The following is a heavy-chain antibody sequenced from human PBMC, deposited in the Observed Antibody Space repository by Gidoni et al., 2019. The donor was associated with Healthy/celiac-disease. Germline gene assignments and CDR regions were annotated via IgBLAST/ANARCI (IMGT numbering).Heavy chain of an antibody. D-gene: IGHD1-20*01. Sequence: EVQLVESGGGLVQPGGSLRLSCAASGFTFSSYWMRWVRQAPGKGLEWVANIKQDGSEKYYVDSVKGRFTISRDNAKNSLYLQMNSLRAEDTAVYYCAREVFYREYSSSLITGTTLGAFDIWGQGTMVTVSS. CDR3: AREVFYREYSSSLITGTTLGAFDI. V-gene: IGHV3-7*01. CDR1: GFTFSSYW. J-gene: IGHJ3*02. CDR2: IKQDGSEK.